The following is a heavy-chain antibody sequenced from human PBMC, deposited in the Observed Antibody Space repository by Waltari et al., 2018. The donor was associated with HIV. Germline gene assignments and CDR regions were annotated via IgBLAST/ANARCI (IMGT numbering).Heavy chain of an antibody. D-gene: IGHD3-16*01. J-gene: IGHJ4*02. CDR3: TRDLSTYGHEFDY. V-gene: IGHV3-74*01. CDR2: ISTDGSDT. Sequence: EVQLVESGGDLVQPGGSLRLSFAASGFNFRSYWMHWIRQIPGKGLVWVSHISTDGSDTSYLESVKGRFTISRDNAKNTLYLQMNSLRVEDTAIYYCTRDLSTYGHEFDYWGQGTLVTVAS. CDR1: GFNFRSYW.